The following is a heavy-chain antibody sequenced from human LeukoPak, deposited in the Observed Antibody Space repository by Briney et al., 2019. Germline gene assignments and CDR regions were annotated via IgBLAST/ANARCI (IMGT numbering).Heavy chain of an antibody. Sequence: ASVKVSCKASGYTFSMYYMHWVRQAPGQGLEWMGIINPSGETTAYAQRFQGRVTMTSDTFTNTLYMELSSLRSEDTAVYYCARGGDYGDYFEYWGQGTLVTVSS. CDR2: INPSGETT. D-gene: IGHD4-17*01. CDR1: GYTFSMYY. J-gene: IGHJ4*01. V-gene: IGHV1-46*01. CDR3: ARGGDYGDYFEY.